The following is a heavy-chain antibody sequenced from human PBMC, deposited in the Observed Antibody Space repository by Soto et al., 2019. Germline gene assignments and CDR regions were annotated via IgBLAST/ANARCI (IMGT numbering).Heavy chain of an antibody. J-gene: IGHJ4*02. CDR1: GGSFSGYY. V-gene: IGHV4-34*01. CDR3: ARGGRPDRQPDNFDY. D-gene: IGHD1-26*01. CDR2: INHSGST. Sequence: QVQLQQWGAGLLKPSETLSLTCAVYGGSFSGYYWSWIRQPPGKGLEWIGEINHSGSTNYNPSLKSRATTSVDTSTNQFSLKLSSVTAADTAVYYCARGGRPDRQPDNFDYWGQGTLVTVSS.